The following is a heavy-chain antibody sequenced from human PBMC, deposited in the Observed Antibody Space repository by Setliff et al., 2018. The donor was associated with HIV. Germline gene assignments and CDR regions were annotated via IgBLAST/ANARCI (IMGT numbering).Heavy chain of an antibody. CDR1: GFTFSTSS. CDR3: AREGSGWDPGY. D-gene: IGHD6-19*01. J-gene: IGHJ4*02. CDR2: ISSTSSTI. V-gene: IGHV3-48*01. Sequence: ASVKVSCAASGFTFSTSSMNWVRQAPGKGLEWVSYISSTSSTIYYADSVKGRFTISRDNAKNSLFLRMNSLRVEDTAVYYCAREGSGWDPGYWGQGTQVTVS.